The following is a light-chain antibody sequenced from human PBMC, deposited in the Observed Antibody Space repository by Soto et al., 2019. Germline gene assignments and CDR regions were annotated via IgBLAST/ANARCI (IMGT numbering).Light chain of an antibody. CDR1: SSDVGNYNY. J-gene: IGLJ2*01. Sequence: QSALTQPPSASGSPGQSVTISCTGTSSDVGNYNYVSWYQQHPGKAPKLVIYEFNKRPSGVPDRFSGSKSGNTASLTVSGLQAEDEAEYFCSAYAGSNDFVVFGGGTKLTVL. CDR3: SAYAGSNDFVV. V-gene: IGLV2-8*01. CDR2: EFN.